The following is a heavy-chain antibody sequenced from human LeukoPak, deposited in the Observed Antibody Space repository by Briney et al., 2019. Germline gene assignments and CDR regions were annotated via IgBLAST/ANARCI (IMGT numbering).Heavy chain of an antibody. CDR3: ARDHGSSWPNWFDP. V-gene: IGHV3-23*01. CDR1: GFTFSSYA. Sequence: GGSLRLSCAASGFTFSSYAMSWVRQAPGKGLEWVSAISGSGGSTYYADSVKGRFTISRDNARNSLYLQMNSLRAEDTAVYYCARDHGSSWPNWFDPWGQGTLVTVSS. CDR2: ISGSGGST. D-gene: IGHD6-13*01. J-gene: IGHJ5*02.